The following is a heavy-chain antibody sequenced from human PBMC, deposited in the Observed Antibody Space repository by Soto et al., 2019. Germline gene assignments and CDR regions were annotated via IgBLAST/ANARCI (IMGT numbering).Heavy chain of an antibody. V-gene: IGHV3-23*01. Sequence: EVQLLESGGGLVQSGGSLRLSCAASGFRLSDSAVSLVRQAPGMGLEWVSSLTVTGGSAFSSDSVKGRFTISRDISKSTLYLQMNSLRAEDTVVYYCAKNGCSYPACYPYYYYVDVWGRGTTVTVSS. CDR3: AKNGCSYPACYPYYYYVDV. CDR1: GFRLSDSA. CDR2: LTVTGGSA. D-gene: IGHD2-15*01. J-gene: IGHJ6*03.